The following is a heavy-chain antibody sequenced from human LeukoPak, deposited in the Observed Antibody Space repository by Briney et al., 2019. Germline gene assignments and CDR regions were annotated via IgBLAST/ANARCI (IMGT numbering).Heavy chain of an antibody. V-gene: IGHV3-48*01. D-gene: IGHD6-13*01. Sequence: GGSLRLSCAASEFTFSSYSMNWVRQAPGKGLEWVSYISSSSSTIYYADSVKGRFTISRDNAKNSLYLQMNSLRAEDTAVYYCAKTAAGGYFDYWGQGTLVTVSS. J-gene: IGHJ4*02. CDR2: ISSSSSTI. CDR1: EFTFSSYS. CDR3: AKTAAGGYFDY.